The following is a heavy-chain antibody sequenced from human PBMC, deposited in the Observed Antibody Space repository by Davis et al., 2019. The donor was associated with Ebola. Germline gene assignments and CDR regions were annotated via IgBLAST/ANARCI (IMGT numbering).Heavy chain of an antibody. CDR3: ARDFYDSSGHYYAQH. Sequence: GESLKISCAASGFTFSGSSMNWVRQAPGKGLEWVGRTRNKAKGYTTEYAASVKGRFTISRDDSKNSLYLQMNSLITEDTAVYYCARDFYDSSGHYYAQHWGQGTLVTVSS. CDR2: TRNKAKGYTT. V-gene: IGHV3-72*01. D-gene: IGHD3-22*01. CDR1: GFTFSGSS. J-gene: IGHJ1*01.